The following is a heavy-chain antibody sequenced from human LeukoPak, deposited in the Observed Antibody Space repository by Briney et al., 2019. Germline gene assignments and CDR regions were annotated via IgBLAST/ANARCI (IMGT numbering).Heavy chain of an antibody. Sequence: SETLSLTCTVSGGSISSGSYYWSWIRQPAGKGLEWIGRIYTSGSTNYNPSLKSRVTISVDTSKNQFSLKLSSVTAADTAVYYCARGGVAARPDYWGQGTLVTVSS. CDR3: ARGGVAARPDY. J-gene: IGHJ4*02. CDR1: GGSISSGSYY. V-gene: IGHV4-61*02. D-gene: IGHD6-6*01. CDR2: IYTSGST.